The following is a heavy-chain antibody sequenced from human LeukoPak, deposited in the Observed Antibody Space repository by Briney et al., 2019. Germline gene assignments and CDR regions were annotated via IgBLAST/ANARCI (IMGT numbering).Heavy chain of an antibody. Sequence: SETLSLTCTVSGGSISGYYWSWIRQSPGKGLEWIGYIYYSGSTNYNPSLKSRVTISVDTSKNQFSLKLSSVTAADTAVYYCARETSQKGAHYMDVWGKGTTVTISS. CDR2: IYYSGST. J-gene: IGHJ6*03. CDR3: ARETSQKGAHYMDV. V-gene: IGHV4-59*01. D-gene: IGHD3-16*01. CDR1: GGSISGYY.